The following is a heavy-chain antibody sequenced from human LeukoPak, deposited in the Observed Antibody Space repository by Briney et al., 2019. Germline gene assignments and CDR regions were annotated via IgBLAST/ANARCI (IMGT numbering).Heavy chain of an antibody. CDR3: AREGGFRSFYYFDY. CDR2: ISYDGSNK. Sequence: GGSLRLSCGASGFTFSSYGMHWVRQAPGKGLEWVAVISYDGSNKYYADSVKGRFTISRDNSKNTLYLQMNSLRAEDTAVYYCAREGGFRSFYYFDYWGQGTLVTVSS. CDR1: GFTFSSYG. J-gene: IGHJ4*02. D-gene: IGHD6-6*01. V-gene: IGHV3-30*03.